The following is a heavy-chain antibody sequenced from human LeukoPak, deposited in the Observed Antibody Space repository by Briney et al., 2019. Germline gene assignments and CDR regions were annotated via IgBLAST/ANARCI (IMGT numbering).Heavy chain of an antibody. V-gene: IGHV3-7*04. J-gene: IGHJ4*02. CDR2: IKHDGSEA. Sequence: GGSLRLSCAASEFTFNRYWMSWVRQAPGKGLEWVANIKHDGSEAHYVDSVKGRFTISRDNAKNSLSLQMNSLNVDDTGVYFCTRDALYGSGRTHLDFWSQGTLVSVSS. CDR3: TRDALYGSGRTHLDF. CDR1: EFTFNRYW. D-gene: IGHD3-10*01.